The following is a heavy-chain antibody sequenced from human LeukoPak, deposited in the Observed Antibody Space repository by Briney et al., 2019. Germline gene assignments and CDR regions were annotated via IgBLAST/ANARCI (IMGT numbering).Heavy chain of an antibody. Sequence: SVKVSCKASGGTFSSYAISWVRQAPGQGLEWMGGIIPIFGSANYAQKFQGRVTITADESTSTAYMELSSLRSEDTAVYYCARGSAYYYDSSGYSPDFDYWGQGTLVTVSS. J-gene: IGHJ4*02. CDR2: IIPIFGSA. CDR3: ARGSAYYYDSSGYSPDFDY. CDR1: GGTFSSYA. D-gene: IGHD3-22*01. V-gene: IGHV1-69*01.